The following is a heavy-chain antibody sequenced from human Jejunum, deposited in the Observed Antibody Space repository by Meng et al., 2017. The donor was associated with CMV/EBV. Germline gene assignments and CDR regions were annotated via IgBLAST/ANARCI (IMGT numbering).Heavy chain of an antibody. CDR3: ARGAYYSDSPDYQNPDAFDI. CDR2: SNYAGTVT. Sequence: YWMHWLRQSPGKGLVWVSRSNYAGTVTNYADSVKGRFTISRDNGRNTLYLQMDSLRAEDTAVYYCARGAYYSDSPDYQNPDAFDIWGQGTMVTVSS. J-gene: IGHJ3*02. D-gene: IGHD3-22*01. V-gene: IGHV3-74*01. CDR1: YW.